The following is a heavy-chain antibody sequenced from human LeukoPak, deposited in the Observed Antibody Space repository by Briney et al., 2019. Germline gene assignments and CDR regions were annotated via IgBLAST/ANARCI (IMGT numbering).Heavy chain of an antibody. V-gene: IGHV4-30-2*01. CDR2: IYHSGST. Sequence: PSETLSLTCAVSGGSISSGGYSWSWIRQPPGKGLEWIGYIYHSGSTYYNPSLKSRVTISVDRSKNQFSLKLSSVTAADTAVYSCARSMVANYDTFDIWGQGTMVTVSS. CDR3: ARSMVANYDTFDI. D-gene: IGHD2-15*01. J-gene: IGHJ3*02. CDR1: GGSISSGGYS.